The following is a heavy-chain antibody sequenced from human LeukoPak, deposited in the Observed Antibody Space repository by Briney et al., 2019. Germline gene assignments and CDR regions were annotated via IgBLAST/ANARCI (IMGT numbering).Heavy chain of an antibody. J-gene: IGHJ1*01. CDR3: ARVVDVGVPGFQH. V-gene: IGHV1-2*02. D-gene: IGHD1-26*01. CDR2: INANSGDT. Sequence: ASVKVSCKTSGYTFTGYYLHWVRQAPRQGPEWMGWINANSGDTYYVQKFKGRITMTRDTSINTAYMELNRLISDDMAVYYCARVVDVGVPGFQHWGRGTLVTVSS. CDR1: GYTFTGYY.